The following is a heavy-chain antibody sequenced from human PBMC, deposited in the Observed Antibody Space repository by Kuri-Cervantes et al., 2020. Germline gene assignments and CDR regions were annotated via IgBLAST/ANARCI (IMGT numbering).Heavy chain of an antibody. CDR1: GFAFSSYV. J-gene: IGHJ6*02. V-gene: IGHV3-47*02. CDR3: GSGDLGPYGMDV. D-gene: IGHD3-3*01. CDR2: IGTGGDT. Sequence: GGSLRLSCAASGFAFSSYVLHWVRRAPGKGPEWVSAIGTGGDTFYADSVKGRFTISRDISKNTLYLQMSSLRAEDTAVYYCGSGDLGPYGMDVWGQGTAVTVSS.